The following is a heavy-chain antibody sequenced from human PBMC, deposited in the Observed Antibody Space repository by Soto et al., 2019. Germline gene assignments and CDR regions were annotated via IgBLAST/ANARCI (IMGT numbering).Heavy chain of an antibody. D-gene: IGHD4-17*01. CDR1: GYTFTSYA. CDR3: ARDLEDYGDFNFDY. CDR2: INAGNGNT. J-gene: IGHJ4*02. V-gene: IGHV1-3*01. Sequence: ASVKVSCKASGYTFTSYAMHWVRQAPGQRLEWMGWINAGNGNTKYSQKFQGRVTITRDTSASTAYMELSSLRSEDTAVYYCARDLEDYGDFNFDYWGQGTLVTVSS.